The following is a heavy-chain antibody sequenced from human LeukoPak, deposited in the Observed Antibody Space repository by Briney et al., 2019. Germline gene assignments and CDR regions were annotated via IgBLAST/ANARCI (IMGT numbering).Heavy chain of an antibody. CDR1: GDTFSSYA. CDR3: ARSDSQYYYDSSGYLDY. CDR2: IIPIFGTA. D-gene: IGHD3-22*01. J-gene: IGHJ4*02. V-gene: IGHV1-69*13. Sequence: GASVKVSCKASGDTFSSYAISWVRQAPGQGLEWMGGIIPIFGTANYAQKFQGRVTITADESTSTAYMELSSLRSEDTAVYYCARSDSQYYYDSSGYLDYWGQGTLVTVSS.